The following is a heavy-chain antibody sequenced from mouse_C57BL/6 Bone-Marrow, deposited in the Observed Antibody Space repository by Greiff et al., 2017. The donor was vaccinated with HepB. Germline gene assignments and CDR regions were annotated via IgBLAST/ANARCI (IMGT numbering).Heavy chain of an antibody. CDR1: GYTFTDYN. J-gene: IGHJ4*01. V-gene: IGHV1-22*01. Sequence: VQLKQSGPELVKPGASVKMSCKASGYTFTDYNMHWVKQSHGKSLEWIGYINPNNGGTSYNQKFKGKATLTVNKSSSTAYMELRSLTSEDSAVYYCARGNYYGSSPYAMDYWGQGTSVTVSS. CDR2: INPNNGGT. CDR3: ARGNYYGSSPYAMDY. D-gene: IGHD1-1*01.